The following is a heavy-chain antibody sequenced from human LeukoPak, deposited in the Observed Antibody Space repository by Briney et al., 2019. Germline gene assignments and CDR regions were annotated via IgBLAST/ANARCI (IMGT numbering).Heavy chain of an antibody. CDR2: ISGYNGNT. CDR3: ARSSLQLEPPRY. D-gene: IGHD1-1*01. CDR1: GYTFTSYD. J-gene: IGHJ4*02. Sequence: ASVKVSCKASGYTFTSYDISWVRQAPGQGLEWMGWISGYNGNTNYAQNFQVRVTMTTDTSTNTAYMELRSLRSDDTAVYYCARSSLQLEPPRYWGQGTLVTDSP. V-gene: IGHV1-18*01.